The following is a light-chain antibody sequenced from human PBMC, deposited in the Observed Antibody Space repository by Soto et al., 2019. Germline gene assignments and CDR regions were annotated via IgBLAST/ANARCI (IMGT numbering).Light chain of an antibody. CDR1: QSVRSNY. V-gene: IGKV3-20*01. CDR3: QQYGSSPPIS. Sequence: IVLTHSPGTLSLSTGERATLSCRASQSVRSNYLAWYQQKPGQAPRLLIYDASSRATGIPDRFSGSGSGTDFTLTISRLEPEDFAVYYCQQYGSSPPISFGPGTKVDI. J-gene: IGKJ3*01. CDR2: DAS.